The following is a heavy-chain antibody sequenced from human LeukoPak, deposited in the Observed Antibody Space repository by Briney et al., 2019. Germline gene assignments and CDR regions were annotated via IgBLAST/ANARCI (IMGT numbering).Heavy chain of an antibody. CDR3: ARVSDYGDYSFDY. CDR1: GFTFSSYG. Sequence: TGGSPRLSCAASGFTFSSYGMHWVRQAPGKGLELVAVIWYDGSNKYYADSVKGRFTISRDNSKNTLYLQMNSLRAEDTAVYYCARVSDYGDYSFDYWGQGTLVTVSS. CDR2: IWYDGSNK. V-gene: IGHV3-33*01. D-gene: IGHD4-17*01. J-gene: IGHJ4*02.